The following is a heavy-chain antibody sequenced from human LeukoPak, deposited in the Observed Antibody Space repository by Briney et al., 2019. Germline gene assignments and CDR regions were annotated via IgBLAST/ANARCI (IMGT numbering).Heavy chain of an antibody. CDR1: GGSISSSSYY. CDR2: MFYSRST. Sequence: SETLSLTCTVSGGSISSSSYYWGWIRQPPGKGLEWIGSMFYSRSTYYNPSLKSRVTISVDTSKNQFSLKLSSVAAADTAVFYCARSPYGSSWYYFDYWGQGILVTVSS. V-gene: IGHV4-39*01. CDR3: ARSPYGSSWYYFDY. J-gene: IGHJ4*02. D-gene: IGHD6-13*01.